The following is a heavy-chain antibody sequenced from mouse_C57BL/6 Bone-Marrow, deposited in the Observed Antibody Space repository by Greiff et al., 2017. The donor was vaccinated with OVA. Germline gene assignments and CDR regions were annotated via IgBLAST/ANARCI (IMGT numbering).Heavy chain of an antibody. CDR1: GYTFTSYW. V-gene: IGHV1-72*01. CDR2: IDPNSGGT. Sequence: QVQLQQSGAELVKPGASVKLSCKASGYTFTSYWMHWVKQRPGRGLEWIGRIDPNSGGTKYNEKFKSKATLTVDKPSSTAYMQLSSLTSEDSAVYYCARDITTVVAHWYFDVWGTGTTVTVSS. J-gene: IGHJ1*03. D-gene: IGHD1-1*01. CDR3: ARDITTVVAHWYFDV.